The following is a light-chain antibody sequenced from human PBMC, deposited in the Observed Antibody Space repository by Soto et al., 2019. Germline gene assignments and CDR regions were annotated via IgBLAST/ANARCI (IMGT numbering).Light chain of an antibody. Sequence: QSVLAQPPSVSGAPGQRVTISCTGSSSNIGVGFDVHWYLQLPGTAPKLIIYGNTNRPSGVPDRFSGSKSGSSASLAIIGLQAEDEADYYCQSHDSSLHASVFGTGTKVTVL. V-gene: IGLV1-40*01. J-gene: IGLJ1*01. CDR2: GNT. CDR3: QSHDSSLHASV. CDR1: SSNIGVGFD.